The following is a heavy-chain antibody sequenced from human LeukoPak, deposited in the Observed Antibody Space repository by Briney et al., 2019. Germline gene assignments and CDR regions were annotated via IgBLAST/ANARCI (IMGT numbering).Heavy chain of an antibody. CDR2: IYYSGSI. J-gene: IGHJ3*02. Sequence: PSKTLSLTCTVSGGSISRGGYYWSWIRQHPGKGLEYIGYIYYSGSIYYNPSLKSRVTISLDPSKNQFSLKLSSVTAADTAVYYCARVRGYSYGCDAFDIWGQGTMVTVSS. CDR3: ARVRGYSYGCDAFDI. V-gene: IGHV4-31*03. D-gene: IGHD5-18*01. CDR1: GGSISRGGYY.